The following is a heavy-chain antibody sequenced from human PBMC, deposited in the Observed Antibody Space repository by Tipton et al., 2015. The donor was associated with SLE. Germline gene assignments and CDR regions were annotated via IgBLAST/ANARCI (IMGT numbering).Heavy chain of an antibody. CDR2: IYYSGST. V-gene: IGHV4-59*11. CDR1: GGSISSHY. J-gene: IGHJ6*02. Sequence: TLSLTCTVSGGSISSHYWSWIRQPPGRGLEWIGYIYYSGSTNYNPSLKSRVTISVDTSKNELSLKVNSVTTADTAFYYCARANYNYYGMDVWGQGTTVSVSS. D-gene: IGHD5-12*01. CDR3: ARANYNYYGMDV.